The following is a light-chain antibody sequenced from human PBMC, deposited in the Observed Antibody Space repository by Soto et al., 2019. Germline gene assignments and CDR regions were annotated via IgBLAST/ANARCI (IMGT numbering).Light chain of an antibody. V-gene: IGKV3-11*01. Sequence: EIVLTQSPATLSLSLGERTTLSCRASQSVSSYLAWYQQKPGQAPSLLIYDASNRATGIPARFSGSGSGTDFTLTISSLEPEDVAGYYCQQRSNWPPLPFGGGTKVEIK. CDR3: QQRSNWPPLP. J-gene: IGKJ4*02. CDR1: QSVSSY. CDR2: DAS.